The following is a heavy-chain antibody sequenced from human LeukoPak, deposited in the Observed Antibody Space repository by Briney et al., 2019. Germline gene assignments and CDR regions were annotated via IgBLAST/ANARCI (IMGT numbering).Heavy chain of an antibody. V-gene: IGHV3-30*01. J-gene: IGHJ4*02. CDR2: ISYDGSNK. CDR3: ARDGHDSSGYYPRRYFDY. CDR1: GFTFSSYA. D-gene: IGHD3-22*01. Sequence: GGSLRLACAASGFTFSSYAMHWVRQAPGKGLEWVAVISYDGSNKYYADSVKGRFTISRDNSKNTLYRQMNSLRAEDTAVYYCARDGHDSSGYYPRRYFDYWGQGTLVTVSS.